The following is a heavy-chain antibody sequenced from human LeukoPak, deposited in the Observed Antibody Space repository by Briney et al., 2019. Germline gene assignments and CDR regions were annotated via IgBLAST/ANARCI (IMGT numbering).Heavy chain of an antibody. CDR2: MNPNSGNT. V-gene: IGHV1-8*03. D-gene: IGHD3-10*01. J-gene: IGHJ5*02. CDR3: ASAPRITMVRGVIYWFDP. CDR1: GYTFTSYD. Sequence: AASVKLSCKASGYTFTSYDINWVRQAAGPGLEWMGWMNPNSGNTAYAKKCQGRVTITRNTSISTAHTELSSLRSEDTAVYYCASAPRITMVRGVIYWFDPWGQGTLVTVSS.